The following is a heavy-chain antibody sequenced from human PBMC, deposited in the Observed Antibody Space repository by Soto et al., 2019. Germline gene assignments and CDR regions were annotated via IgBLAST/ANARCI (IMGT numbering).Heavy chain of an antibody. J-gene: IGHJ6*02. CDR3: ARDQRPLPYYGSGSYYHYYGMDV. Sequence: ASVKVSCKASGYTFTSYGISWVRQAPGQGLEGMGWISAYNGNTNYAQKLQGRVTMTTDTSTSTAYMELSSLRSEATAVYYCARDQRPLPYYGSGSYYHYYGMDVWGQGTTVTVSS. D-gene: IGHD3-10*01. CDR1: GYTFTSYG. CDR2: ISAYNGNT. V-gene: IGHV1-18*01.